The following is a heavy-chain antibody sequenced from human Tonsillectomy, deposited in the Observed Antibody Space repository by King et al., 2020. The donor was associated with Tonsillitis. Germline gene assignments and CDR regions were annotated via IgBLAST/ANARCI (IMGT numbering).Heavy chain of an antibody. CDR1: GYSFTDFW. CDR2: IYPGDSDT. D-gene: IGHD3-10*01. Sequence: QLVQSGAEVKKPGESLKISCKGSGYSFTDFWIGWVRQMPGKGLEWMGIIYPGDSDTRYSPSFQGQVSISADKSISTASLQWSSLKASDTAMYYCARPVVRFRAVISDAFDIWGQGTMVTVSS. CDR3: ARPVVRFRAVISDAFDI. J-gene: IGHJ3*02. V-gene: IGHV5-51*01.